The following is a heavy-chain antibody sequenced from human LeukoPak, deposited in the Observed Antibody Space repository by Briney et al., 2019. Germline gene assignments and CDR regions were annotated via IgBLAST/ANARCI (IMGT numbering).Heavy chain of an antibody. CDR2: IYTSGST. V-gene: IGHV4-4*07. CDR1: GGSISSYY. CDR3: ARDSTGYSSGWYYYYYYMDV. Sequence: SETLSLTCTVSGGSISSYYWSWIRQPAGKGLEWIGRIYTSGSTNYNPSLKSRVTTSVDTSKNQFSLTLSSVTAADTAVYYCARDSTGYSSGWYYYYYYMDVWGKGTTVTVSS. D-gene: IGHD6-19*01. J-gene: IGHJ6*03.